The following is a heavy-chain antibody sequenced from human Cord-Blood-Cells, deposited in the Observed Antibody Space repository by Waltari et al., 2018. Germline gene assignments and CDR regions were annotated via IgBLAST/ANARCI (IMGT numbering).Heavy chain of an antibody. J-gene: IGHJ4*02. D-gene: IGHD3-3*01. CDR2: ISYDGSNK. CDR3: AKGGLRFLEWLLYYFDY. CDR1: GFTFSSYG. V-gene: IGHV3-30*18. Sequence: QVQLVESGGGVVQPGRSLRLSCAASGFTFSSYGMHWVRQAPGKGLGWVAVISYDGSNKYYADSVKGRFTISRDNSKNTLYLQMNSLRAEDTAVYYCAKGGLRFLEWLLYYFDYWGQGTLVTVSS.